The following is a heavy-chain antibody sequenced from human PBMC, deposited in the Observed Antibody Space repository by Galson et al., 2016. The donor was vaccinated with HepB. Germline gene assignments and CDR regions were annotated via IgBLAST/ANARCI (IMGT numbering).Heavy chain of an antibody. V-gene: IGHV4-34*01. Sequence: SETLSLTCAVYGGSLSGTYWSWIRQPPGKGLEWIGEINHSGSTNYNPSLKSRVTISVDTSKNQFSLKLSSVTAVDTAVYYCAGVGYCTNGVCFRDYWGQGTLVTVSS. CDR1: GGSLSGTY. J-gene: IGHJ4*02. CDR3: AGVGYCTNGVCFRDY. CDR2: INHSGST. D-gene: IGHD2-8*01.